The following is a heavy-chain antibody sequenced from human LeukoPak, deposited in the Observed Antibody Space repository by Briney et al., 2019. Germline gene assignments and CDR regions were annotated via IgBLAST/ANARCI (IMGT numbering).Heavy chain of an antibody. CDR3: ARDEAPMVRGVHDY. J-gene: IGHJ4*02. D-gene: IGHD3-10*01. Sequence: GGSLRLSCAASGFTFSDYWMHWVRQAPGKGLVWVSCISFDGSTTYADSVKGRFTISRDNAKNSLYLQMNSLRAEDTAVYYCARDEAPMVRGVHDYWGQGTLVTVSS. V-gene: IGHV3-74*01. CDR2: ISFDGST. CDR1: GFTFSDYW.